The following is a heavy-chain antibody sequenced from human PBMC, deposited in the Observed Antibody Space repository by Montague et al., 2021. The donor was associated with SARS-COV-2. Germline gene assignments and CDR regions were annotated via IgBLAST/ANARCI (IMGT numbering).Heavy chain of an antibody. CDR1: GGSFSGYY. CDR2: INHSGST. CDR3: TREGYQVLWSDYYYYGMDV. V-gene: IGHV4-34*01. Sequence: SETLSLTCAVYGGSFSGYYWSWIRQPPGKGLEWIGEINHSGSTNYKPSLKSRVTISVDTSKNQFSLKLSSVTAADTAVYYCTREGYQVLWSDYYYYGMDVWGQGTTVTVSS. J-gene: IGHJ6*02. D-gene: IGHD2-2*01.